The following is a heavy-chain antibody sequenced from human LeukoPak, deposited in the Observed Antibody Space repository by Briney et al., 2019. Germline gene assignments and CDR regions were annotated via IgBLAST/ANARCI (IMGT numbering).Heavy chain of an antibody. CDR3: ASGSNYYDSSGYPDY. Sequence: GGFLRLSCAVSGFTFSSYEMNWVRQAPGKGLEWVSYISSSGSNQYYADSVKGRFALSRDNAKNSLYLQMNSLRAEDTAVYYCASGSNYYDSSGYPDYWGEGTLVTVSA. CDR2: ISSSGSNQ. D-gene: IGHD3-22*01. J-gene: IGHJ4*02. V-gene: IGHV3-48*03. CDR1: GFTFSSYE.